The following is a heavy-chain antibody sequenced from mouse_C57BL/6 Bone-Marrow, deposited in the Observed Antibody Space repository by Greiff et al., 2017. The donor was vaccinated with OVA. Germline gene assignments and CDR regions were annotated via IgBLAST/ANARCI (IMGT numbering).Heavy chain of an antibody. D-gene: IGHD4-1*02. CDR1: GFTFSDYG. V-gene: IGHV5-17*01. CDR2: ISSGSSTI. Sequence: EVQGVESGGGLVKPGGSLKLSCAASGFTFSDYGMHWVRQAPAKGLEWVAYISSGSSTIYYADTVKGRFTISRDNAKNTLFLQMTSLRSEDTAMYYCGQLAWFAYWGQGTLVTVSA. CDR3: GQLAWFAY. J-gene: IGHJ3*01.